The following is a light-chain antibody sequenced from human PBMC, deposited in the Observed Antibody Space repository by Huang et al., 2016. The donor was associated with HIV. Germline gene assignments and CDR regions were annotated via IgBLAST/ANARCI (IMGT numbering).Light chain of an antibody. J-gene: IGKJ2*01. CDR3: QHYNISSPVYT. CDR2: KAS. CDR1: QSINNW. Sequence: DIQMTQSPSTLSASVGDRVAITCRASQSINNWLAWSQQKPGKAPNRLIYKASTLESGVPSRFSGSGSGTEFILTIAGLQPDDFATYYCQHYNISSPVYTFGQGTKLEIK. V-gene: IGKV1-5*03.